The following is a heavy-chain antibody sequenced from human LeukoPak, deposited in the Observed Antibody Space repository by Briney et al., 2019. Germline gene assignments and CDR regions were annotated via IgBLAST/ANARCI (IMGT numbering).Heavy chain of an antibody. CDR2: IYTSGST. CDR1: GGSISSGSYY. Sequence: SQTLSLTCTVSGGSISSGSYYWSWIRQPAGKGLKWIGRIYTSGSTNYNPSLKSRVTISVDTSKNQFPLKLSSVTAADTAVYYCARGVATTSIDYWGQGTLVTVSS. V-gene: IGHV4-61*02. J-gene: IGHJ4*02. D-gene: IGHD5-24*01. CDR3: ARGVATTSIDY.